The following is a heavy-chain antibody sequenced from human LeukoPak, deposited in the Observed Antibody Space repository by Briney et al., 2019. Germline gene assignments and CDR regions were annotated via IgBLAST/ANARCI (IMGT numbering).Heavy chain of an antibody. J-gene: IGHJ4*02. CDR1: GFTFSTYW. D-gene: IGHD3-22*01. V-gene: IGHV3-7*04. CDR2: IKQDGKEK. Sequence: GGSLRLSCAASGFTFSTYWMNWVRQAPGKGLEWVANIKQDGKEKFYVDSVKGRFTISRDNAKNSLYLQVNSLRDEDTAVYYCVGGSGYLIEYWGQGTLVTVSS. CDR3: VGGSGYLIEY.